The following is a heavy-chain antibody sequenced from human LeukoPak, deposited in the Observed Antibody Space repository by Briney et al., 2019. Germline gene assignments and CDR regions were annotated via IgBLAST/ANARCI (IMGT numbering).Heavy chain of an antibody. V-gene: IGHV3-7*01. J-gene: IGHJ4*02. Sequence: PGGSLRRSCSASGFTFSSFWMTWVRQAPGKGLEWVANIKPDGTEKYYVDSVKGRFTISRDNAKNSLYLQMNGLRAEDTAVYYCAKVPMIAARYYFDYWGQGTLVTVSS. D-gene: IGHD6-6*01. CDR1: GFTFSSFW. CDR2: IKPDGTEK. CDR3: AKVPMIAARYYFDY.